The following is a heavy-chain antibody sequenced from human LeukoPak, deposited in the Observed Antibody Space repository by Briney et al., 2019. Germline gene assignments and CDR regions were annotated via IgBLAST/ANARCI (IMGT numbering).Heavy chain of an antibody. CDR3: SKKGQNEDYGKPD. CDR1: GFTFSSYA. D-gene: IGHD4-17*01. V-gene: IGHV3-23*01. Sequence: PGGSLRLSCAASGFTFSSYAMSWVRQAPGKGLEWVSAISGSGGSTYYADSVKGRFTISRDNSKNTLYLQMNSLRAEDTAVYYCSKKGQNEDYGKPDWGQGTLVTVSS. CDR2: ISGSGGST. J-gene: IGHJ4*02.